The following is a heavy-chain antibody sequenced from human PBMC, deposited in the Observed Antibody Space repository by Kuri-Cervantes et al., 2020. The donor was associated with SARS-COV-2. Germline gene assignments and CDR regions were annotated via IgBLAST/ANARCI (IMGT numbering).Heavy chain of an antibody. J-gene: IGHJ6*02. V-gene: IGHV3-23*01. CDR3: AKSGYSSSSYYYYYGMDV. CDR2: ISGSGGST. Sequence: GGSLRLSCTASGFSFSSYGMSWVRQAPGKGLEWVSAISGSGGSTYYADSVKGRFTTSRDNSKNTLYLQMNSLRAEDTAVYYCAKSGYSSSSYYYYYGMDVWGQGTMVTVSS. D-gene: IGHD6-6*01. CDR1: GFSFSSYG.